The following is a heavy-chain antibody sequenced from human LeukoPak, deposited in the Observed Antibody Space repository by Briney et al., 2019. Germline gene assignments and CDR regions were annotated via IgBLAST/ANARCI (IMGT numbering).Heavy chain of an antibody. Sequence: GGSLRLSCAASGFTFSSYGMNWVRQAPGKGLEWVSSISSSSSYIYYADSVKGRFTISRDNAKNSLYLQMNSLRAEDTAVYYCARGQDPDYFDYWGQGALVTVSS. CDR3: ARGQDPDYFDY. J-gene: IGHJ4*02. CDR1: GFTFSSYG. V-gene: IGHV3-21*01. CDR2: ISSSSSYI.